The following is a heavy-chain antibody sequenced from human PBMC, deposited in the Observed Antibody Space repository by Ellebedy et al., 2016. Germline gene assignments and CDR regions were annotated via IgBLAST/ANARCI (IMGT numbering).Heavy chain of an antibody. V-gene: IGHV3-30-3*01. CDR2: ISYEGNNE. J-gene: IGHJ6*02. D-gene: IGHD3-10*01. CDR3: ARDFGSGTYAILGFYFGLDV. CDR1: GFSFKSYA. Sequence: GGSLRLXXAASGFSFKSYALHWVRQAPGKGLEWLSVISYEGNNEYYADSVKGRFTISRDNSKNTLYLQMNSLRTEDTAVYFCARDFGSGTYAILGFYFGLDVWGRGTTVTVSS.